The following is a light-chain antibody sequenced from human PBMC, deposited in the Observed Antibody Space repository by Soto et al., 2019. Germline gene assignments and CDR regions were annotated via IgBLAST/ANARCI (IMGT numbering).Light chain of an antibody. CDR1: QSVSSH. J-gene: IGKJ4*01. CDR3: QQRSNWPSLT. CDR2: DAS. V-gene: IGKV3-11*01. Sequence: EIVLTQSPATLSLSPGERATLSCRASQSVSSHFAWYQQKPGQAPRLLIYDASNRATGIPARFSGSGSGTDFTLTIRSLEPEDSAVYYCQQRSNWPSLTFGGGTTVDIK.